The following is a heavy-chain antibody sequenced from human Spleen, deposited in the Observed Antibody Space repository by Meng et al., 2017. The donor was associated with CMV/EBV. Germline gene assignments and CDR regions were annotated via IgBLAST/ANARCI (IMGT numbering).Heavy chain of an antibody. D-gene: IGHD3-16*01. CDR1: GGSISSYY. V-gene: IGHV4-59*01. CDR3: ARDIRGGGMDV. J-gene: IGHJ6*02. Sequence: GSLRLSCTVSGGSISSYYWSWIRQPPGKGLEWIGYIYYSGSTNYNPSLKSRVTISVDTSKNQFSLKLSSVTAADTAVYYCARDIRGGGMDVWGQGTTVTVSS. CDR2: IYYSGST.